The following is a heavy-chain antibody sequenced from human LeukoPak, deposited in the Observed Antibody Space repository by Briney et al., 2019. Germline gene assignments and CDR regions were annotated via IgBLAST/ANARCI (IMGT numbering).Heavy chain of an antibody. J-gene: IGHJ4*02. CDR3: ARDCTNGVCYNFDY. CDR2: INPNSGGT. D-gene: IGHD2-8*01. V-gene: IGHV1-2*02. Sequence: ASVKVSCKASGHTFTGYYMHWVRQAPGQGLEWMGWINPNSGGTNYAQKFQGRVTMTRDTSISTAYMELSRLRSDDTAVYYCARDCTNGVCYNFDYWGQGTLVTVSS. CDR1: GHTFTGYY.